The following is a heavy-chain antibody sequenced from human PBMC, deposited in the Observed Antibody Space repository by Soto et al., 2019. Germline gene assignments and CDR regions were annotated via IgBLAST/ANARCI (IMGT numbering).Heavy chain of an antibody. CDR1: GDSVTSVSDY. D-gene: IGHD3-10*01. Sequence: SETLSLTCTVSGDSVTSVSDYWSWIRQPPGKGLEWIGYIYYSGSADYNPSLGSRVPISIDTSKNQFSLKLTSVTAADTAVYYCARGVGFGYYYYHMDLWGQGTTVTVSS. J-gene: IGHJ6*02. V-gene: IGHV4-61*01. CDR2: IYYSGSA. CDR3: ARGVGFGYYYYHMDL.